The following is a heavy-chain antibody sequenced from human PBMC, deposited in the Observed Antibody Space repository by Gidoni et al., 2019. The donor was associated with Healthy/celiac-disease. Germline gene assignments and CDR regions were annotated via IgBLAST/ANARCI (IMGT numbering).Heavy chain of an antibody. CDR3: AKDQGPYYDSSGYLGSDPLGY. V-gene: IGHV3-23*01. CDR2: ISGSGGST. J-gene: IGHJ4*02. CDR1: GFTFSSYA. D-gene: IGHD3-22*01. Sequence: EVQLLESGGGLVQPGGSLRLSCAASGFTFSSYAMRWVRQAPGKGLEWVSAISGSGGSTYYADSVKGRFTISRDNSKNTLYLQMNSLRAEDTAVYYCAKDQGPYYDSSGYLGSDPLGYWGQGTLVTVSS.